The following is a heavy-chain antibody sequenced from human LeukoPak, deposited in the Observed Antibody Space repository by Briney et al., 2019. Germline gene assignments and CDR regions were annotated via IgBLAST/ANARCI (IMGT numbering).Heavy chain of an antibody. V-gene: IGHV1-69*05. CDR2: IIPIFGTA. CDR1: GGTFSSYA. CDR3: ARDESSSWYRNVGDY. J-gene: IGHJ4*02. D-gene: IGHD6-13*01. Sequence: ASVKVSCKASGGTFSSYAISWVRQAPGQGLEWMGGIIPIFGTANYAQKFQGRVTMTRDTSTSTVYMELSSLRSEDTAVYYCARDESSSWYRNVGDYWGQGTLVTVSS.